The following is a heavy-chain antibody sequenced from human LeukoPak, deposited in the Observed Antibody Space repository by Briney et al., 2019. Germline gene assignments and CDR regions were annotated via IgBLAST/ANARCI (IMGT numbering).Heavy chain of an antibody. Sequence: GGSLRLSCAASGFTFSSYAMTWVRQAPGKGLEWVSSISDSGGRTYYADSVKGRCTISRDNSKNTLYLQMNSLRAEDTAVYYCASSHYYGSGSYYPFDYWGQGTLVTVSS. CDR1: GFTFSSYA. CDR3: ASSHYYGSGSYYPFDY. CDR2: ISDSGGRT. J-gene: IGHJ4*02. D-gene: IGHD3-10*01. V-gene: IGHV3-23*01.